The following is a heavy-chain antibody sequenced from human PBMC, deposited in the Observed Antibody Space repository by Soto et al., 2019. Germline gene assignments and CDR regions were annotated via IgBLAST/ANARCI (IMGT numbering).Heavy chain of an antibody. CDR3: ARHAPYYDFWSGPEPGGSPSHYYYYYGMDV. D-gene: IGHD3-3*01. Sequence: SETLSLTCTVSGGSISRYFWSWIRQPPGKGLEWIGYIYYSGSTKYNPTLESRVTISVDTSKNQVSLKLSSVTAADTAMYYCARHAPYYDFWSGPEPGGSPSHYYYYYGMDVWGQGTTVTVSS. CDR1: GGSISRYF. J-gene: IGHJ6*02. CDR2: IYYSGST. V-gene: IGHV4-59*01.